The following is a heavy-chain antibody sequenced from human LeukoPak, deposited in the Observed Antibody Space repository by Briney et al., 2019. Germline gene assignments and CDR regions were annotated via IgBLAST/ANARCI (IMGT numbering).Heavy chain of an antibody. V-gene: IGHV1-18*01. CDR3: ATSRGLMGGSTDVFDI. J-gene: IGHJ3*02. D-gene: IGHD2-8*01. CDR2: ISAYDGHT. CDR1: AYTFDIYG. Sequence: ASVKVSCKASAYTFDIYGVTWVRQAPGQGLEWMGWISAYDGHTNYAQKLQVRVTMTTDTSTNTAYMELRNLRSDDTAVYYCATSRGLMGGSTDVFDIWGQGTMVTVSS.